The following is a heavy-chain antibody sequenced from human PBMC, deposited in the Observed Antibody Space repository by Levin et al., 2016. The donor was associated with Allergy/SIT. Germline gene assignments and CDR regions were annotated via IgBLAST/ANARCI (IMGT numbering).Heavy chain of an antibody. D-gene: IGHD6-6*01. J-gene: IGHJ4*02. CDR3: ARHFVRGSSRPFGY. V-gene: IGHV5-51*01. Sequence: VRQMPGKGLEWMGIIYPGDSDTRYSPSFQGQVTISADKSISTAYLQWSSLKASDTAMYYCARHFVRGSSRPFGYWGQGTLVTVSS. CDR2: IYPGDSDT.